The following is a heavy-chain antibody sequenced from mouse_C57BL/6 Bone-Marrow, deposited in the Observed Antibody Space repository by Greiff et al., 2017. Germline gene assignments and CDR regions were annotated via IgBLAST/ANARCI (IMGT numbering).Heavy chain of an antibody. CDR2: IDPEDGET. V-gene: IGHV14-2*01. Sequence: EVKLQQSGAELVKPGASVKLSCTASGFNIKDYYMHWVKQRTEQGLEWIGRIDPEDGETKYAPKFQGKATITADTSSNTAYLQLSSLTSEDTAVYYCARTRGVYYDYDGFYYAMDYWGQGTSVTVSS. D-gene: IGHD2-4*01. J-gene: IGHJ4*01. CDR3: ARTRGVYYDYDGFYYAMDY. CDR1: GFNIKDYY.